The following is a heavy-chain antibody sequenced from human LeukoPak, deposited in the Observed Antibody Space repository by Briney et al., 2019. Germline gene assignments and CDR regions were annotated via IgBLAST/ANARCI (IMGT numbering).Heavy chain of an antibody. V-gene: IGHV4-4*07. CDR2: IYTSDST. D-gene: IGHD6-13*01. CDR1: GGSISSYY. Sequence: SETLSLTCTVSGGSISSYYWSWIRQPAGKGLEWIGRIYTSDSTNYNPSLKSRVTMSVDTSKNQFSLKLNSVTAADTAVYYCARETNSSSWRALDYWGQGTLVTDSS. CDR3: ARETNSSSWRALDY. J-gene: IGHJ4*02.